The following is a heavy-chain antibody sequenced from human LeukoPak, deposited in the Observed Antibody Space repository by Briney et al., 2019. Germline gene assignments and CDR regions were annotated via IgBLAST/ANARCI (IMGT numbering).Heavy chain of an antibody. D-gene: IGHD1-26*01. CDR2: ITSSSSTS. Sequence: GGSLRLSCAASGFTFSSYGMNWARQAPGKGLEWVSYITSSSSTSYYADSVKGRFTISRDNAKNSLYLQMNSLRAEDTAVYYCAREPSGTLDYRGQGTLVTVSS. J-gene: IGHJ4*02. CDR1: GFTFSSYG. V-gene: IGHV3-48*01. CDR3: AREPSGTLDY.